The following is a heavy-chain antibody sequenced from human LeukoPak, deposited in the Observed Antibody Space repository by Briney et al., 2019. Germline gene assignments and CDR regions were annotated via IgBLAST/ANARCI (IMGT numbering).Heavy chain of an antibody. CDR1: GFTFSSCA. CDR2: ISGSGGST. Sequence: TGGSLRLSCAASGFTFSSCAMSWVRQAPGKGLEWVSAISGSGGSTYYADSVKGRFTISRDNSKNTLYLQMNSLRAEDTAVYYCARDPTARGYSGYDAFDIWGQGTMVTVSS. J-gene: IGHJ3*02. D-gene: IGHD5-12*01. CDR3: ARDPTARGYSGYDAFDI. V-gene: IGHV3-23*01.